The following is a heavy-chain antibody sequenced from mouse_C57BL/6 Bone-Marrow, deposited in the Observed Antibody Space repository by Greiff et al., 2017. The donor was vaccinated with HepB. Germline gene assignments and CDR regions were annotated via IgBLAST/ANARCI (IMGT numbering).Heavy chain of an antibody. Sequence: EVQVVESGGGLVQPGGSLKLSCAASGFTFSDYGMAWVRQAPRKGPEWVAFISNLAYSIYYADTVTGRFTISRENAKNTLYLEMSSLRSEDTAMYYCARHEDGYYGWFAYWGQGTLVTVSA. CDR1: GFTFSDYG. V-gene: IGHV5-15*01. J-gene: IGHJ3*01. CDR2: ISNLAYSI. CDR3: ARHEDGYYGWFAY. D-gene: IGHD2-3*01.